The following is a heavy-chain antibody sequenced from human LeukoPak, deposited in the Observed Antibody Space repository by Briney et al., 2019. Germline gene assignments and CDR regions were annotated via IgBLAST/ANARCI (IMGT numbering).Heavy chain of an antibody. CDR2: ISGSGDST. CDR1: GFTFSHYA. CDR3: AKERSITMIRGLDY. D-gene: IGHD3-10*01. V-gene: IGHV3-23*01. Sequence: GGSLRLPCAASGFTFSHYAISWVRRAPGKGLEWVSGISGSGDSTYYTDSVKGRFTISRDNSKNTLYLQMKSLRAEDTALYYCAKERSITMIRGLDYWGQGTLVTVSS. J-gene: IGHJ4*02.